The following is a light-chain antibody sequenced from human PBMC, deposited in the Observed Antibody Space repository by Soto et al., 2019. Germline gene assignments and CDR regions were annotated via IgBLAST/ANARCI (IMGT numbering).Light chain of an antibody. CDR3: GIWATSLYV. J-gene: IGLJ1*01. CDR1: NSDIANHY. Sequence: QSVLTQPPSVSAAPGQKVTISCSGSNSDIANHYISWYQQLPGTAPKLLIYDNNRRPSGIPERFSASKSGSSATLAITGLQTGDEADYLCGIWATSLYVFGTRTKLTVL. CDR2: DNN. V-gene: IGLV1-51*01.